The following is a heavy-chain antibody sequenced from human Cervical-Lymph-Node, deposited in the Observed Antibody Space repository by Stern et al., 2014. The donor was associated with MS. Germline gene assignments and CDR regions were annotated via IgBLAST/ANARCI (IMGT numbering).Heavy chain of an antibody. J-gene: IGHJ6*02. CDR2: IYPGDSDT. CDR3: ASQRSSSGWSYGMDV. D-gene: IGHD6-19*01. CDR1: GYSFTSYW. V-gene: IGHV5-51*01. Sequence: EMQLVESGAEVKKPGESLKISCKGSGYSFTSYWIGWVRQMPGKGLEWMGIIYPGDSDTRYSPSFQGQVTISADKSISTAYLQWSSLKASDTAMYYCASQRSSSGWSYGMDVWGQGTTVTVSS.